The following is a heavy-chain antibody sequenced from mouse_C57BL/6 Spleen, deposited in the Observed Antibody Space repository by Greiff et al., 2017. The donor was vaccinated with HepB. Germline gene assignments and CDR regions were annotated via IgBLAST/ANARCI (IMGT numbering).Heavy chain of an antibody. CDR3: TTGHSNYGSYYFDY. CDR1: GFNIKDDY. D-gene: IGHD2-5*01. V-gene: IGHV14-4*01. Sequence: VQLQQSGAELVRPGASVKLSCTASGFNIKDDYMHWVKQRPEQGLEWIGWIDPENGDTEYASKFQGKATITADTSSNTAYLQLSSLTSEDTAVYYCTTGHSNYGSYYFDYWGQGTTLTVSS. CDR2: IDPENGDT. J-gene: IGHJ2*01.